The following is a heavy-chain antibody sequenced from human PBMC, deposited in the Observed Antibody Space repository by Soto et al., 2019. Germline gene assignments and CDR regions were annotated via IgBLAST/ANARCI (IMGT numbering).Heavy chain of an antibody. CDR2: ISAYNGNT. CDR3: ARVRITMVRGVIRPGAFDI. J-gene: IGHJ3*02. D-gene: IGHD3-10*01. CDR1: GYTFTSYG. Sequence: QVQLVQSGAEVKKPGASVKVSCKASGYTFTSYGISWVRQAPGQGLEWMGWISAYNGNTNYAQKLQGRVTMTTDTSTSTAYMELRSLRSDDTAVYYCARVRITMVRGVIRPGAFDIWGQGTMVTVSS. V-gene: IGHV1-18*01.